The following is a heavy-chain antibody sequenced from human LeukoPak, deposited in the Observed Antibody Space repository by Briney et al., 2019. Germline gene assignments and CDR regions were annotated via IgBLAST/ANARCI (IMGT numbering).Heavy chain of an antibody. CDR1: GFTFSSYG. V-gene: IGHV3-21*01. D-gene: IGHD6-13*01. CDR3: AGGYSSSWYWEVDY. Sequence: PGGSLTLSCAASGFTFSSYGMNWVRQAPGKGLEWVSCISSSSSFIYYADSVKGRFTISRDNAKNSLYLQMNSLRAEDTAVYYCAGGYSSSWYWEVDYWGQGTLVTVSS. CDR2: ISSSSSFI. J-gene: IGHJ4*02.